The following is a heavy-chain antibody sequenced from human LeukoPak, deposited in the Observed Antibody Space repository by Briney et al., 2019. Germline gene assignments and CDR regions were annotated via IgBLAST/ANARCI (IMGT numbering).Heavy chain of an antibody. CDR3: AKVNLRSSWPGVLGY. D-gene: IGHD6-13*01. CDR1: AFSYSSYA. J-gene: IGHJ4*02. CDR2: MRGSGGRR. Sequence: PGGPLRLSCGASAFSYSSYAISWVPQSPGGAVEGVSAMRGSGGRRCYADSVKGRFPISSDNSNNTLYLQMNSRRAEDTAVYYCAKVNLRSSWPGVLGYWGQGTLVTVSS. V-gene: IGHV3-23*01.